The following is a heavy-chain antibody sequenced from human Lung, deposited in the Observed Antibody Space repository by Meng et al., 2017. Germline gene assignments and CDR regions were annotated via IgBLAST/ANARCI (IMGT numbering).Heavy chain of an antibody. D-gene: IGHD4-11*01. CDR3: ARGPTTMAHDFDY. CDR2: INHSGST. J-gene: IGHJ4*02. Sequence: QVQLQHWGPGLWRPPVTQALTCVLAGGSVSDYYWSWIRQPPGKGLEWIGEINHSGSTNYNPSLESRATISVDTSQNNLSLKLSSVTAADSAVYYCARGPTTMAHDFDYWGQGTLVTVSS. CDR1: GGSVSDYY. V-gene: IGHV4-34*01.